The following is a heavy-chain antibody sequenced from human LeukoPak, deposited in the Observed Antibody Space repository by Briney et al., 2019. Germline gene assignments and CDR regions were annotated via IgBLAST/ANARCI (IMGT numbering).Heavy chain of an antibody. V-gene: IGHV4-59*01. CDR2: IYYSGST. D-gene: IGHD3-9*01. CDR1: GGSISSYY. J-gene: IGHJ4*02. CDR3: AAMGYFAPSVDY. Sequence: SETLSLTCTVSGGSISSYYWSWIRQPPGKGLEWIGYIYYSGSTNYNPSLKCRVTISVDTSKNQFSLKLSSVTAADTAVYYCAAMGYFAPSVDYWGQGTLVTVSS.